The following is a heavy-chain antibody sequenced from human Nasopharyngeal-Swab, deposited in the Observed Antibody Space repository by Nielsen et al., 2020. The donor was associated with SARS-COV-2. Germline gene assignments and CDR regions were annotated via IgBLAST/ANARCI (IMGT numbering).Heavy chain of an antibody. V-gene: IGHV3-15*01. CDR1: GLIFSQTG. J-gene: IGHJ4*02. CDR2: IKSRSDGGTT. D-gene: IGHD5-18*01. Sequence: SCAGAGLIFSQTGMYWVRQSAGGGLEWVGRIKSRSDGGTTYYAAPVKGRFTISRDDSENTVYLQMNSLQTDDTAVYYCSTGGYTSGLDYWGQGILVTVSS. CDR3: STGGYTSGLDY.